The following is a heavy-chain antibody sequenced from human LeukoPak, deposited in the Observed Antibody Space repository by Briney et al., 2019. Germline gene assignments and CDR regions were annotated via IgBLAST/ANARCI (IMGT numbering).Heavy chain of an antibody. J-gene: IGHJ6*02. V-gene: IGHV3-74*01. Sequence: GGSLRLSCAASGFTFSSYWMNWVRQAPGKGLVWVSRIASDGSSITYADSVKGRFSISRDNAKNSLYLQMNSLKAEDTAVYYCARDYYDFWSGYAYGMDVWGQGTTVTVSS. CDR1: GFTFSSYW. CDR3: ARDYYDFWSGYAYGMDV. CDR2: IASDGSSI. D-gene: IGHD3-3*01.